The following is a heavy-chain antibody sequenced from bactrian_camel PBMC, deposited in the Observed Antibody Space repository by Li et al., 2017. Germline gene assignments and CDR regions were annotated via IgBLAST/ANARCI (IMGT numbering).Heavy chain of an antibody. CDR1: GRTYSYC. D-gene: IGHD3*01. V-gene: IGHV3S53*01. J-gene: IGHJ4*01. Sequence: VQLVESGGGSVQVGGSLRLSCAYSGRTYSYCMGWFRQTPGNEREGVATIDNNGRTYYADSVKGRFTPSHDLAKRTVTLQMNSLKPEDTAIYYCAAGPNCDEKYVEWGQGTQVTVS. CDR2: IDNNGRT. CDR3: AAGPNCDEKYVE.